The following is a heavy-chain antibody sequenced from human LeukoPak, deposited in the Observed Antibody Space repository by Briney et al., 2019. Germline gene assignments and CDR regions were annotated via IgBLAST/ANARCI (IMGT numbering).Heavy chain of an antibody. D-gene: IGHD5-18*01. CDR2: INAGNGNT. CDR3: ARSSAAMVTGFDY. V-gene: IGHV1-3*03. J-gene: IGHJ4*02. Sequence: GASVKVSCKASGYTFTSYAMHWVRQAPGQRLEWMGWINAGNGNTKYSQEFQGRVTITRDTSASTAYMELSSLRSEDMAVYYCARSSAAMVTGFDYWGQGTLVTVSS. CDR1: GYTFTSYA.